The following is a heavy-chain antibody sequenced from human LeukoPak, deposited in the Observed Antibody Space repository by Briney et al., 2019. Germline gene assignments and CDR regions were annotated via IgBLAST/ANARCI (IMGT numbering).Heavy chain of an antibody. CDR1: GYTFTSYG. V-gene: IGHV1-18*01. CDR3: ARDHGIYGDYVNWFDP. D-gene: IGHD4-17*01. J-gene: IGHJ5*02. Sequence: ASVKVSCKASGYTFTSYGISWVRQAPGQGLEWMGWISAYNGNTNYAQKLQGRVTMTTDTSTSTAYMELRSLRSDDTAVYYCARDHGIYGDYVNWFDPWGQGTLVTVSS. CDR2: ISAYNGNT.